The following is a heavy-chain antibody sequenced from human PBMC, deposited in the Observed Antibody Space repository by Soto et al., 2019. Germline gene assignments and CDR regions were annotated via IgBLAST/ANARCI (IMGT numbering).Heavy chain of an antibody. V-gene: IGHV4-39*01. CDR3: ARHPSDFWFDP. Sequence: SETLSLTCTVSGGSIRGSNYYLGWIRQPPGKGLEWIASIYYGGTTHYNPSLESRVIISVDMSKNQFSLKLSSVTAADTAVYYCARHPSDFWFDPWGQGTLVTVSS. D-gene: IGHD2-21*02. J-gene: IGHJ5*02. CDR1: GGSIRGSNYY. CDR2: IYYGGTT.